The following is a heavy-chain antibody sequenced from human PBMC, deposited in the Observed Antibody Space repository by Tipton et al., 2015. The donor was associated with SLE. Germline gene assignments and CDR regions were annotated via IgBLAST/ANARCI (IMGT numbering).Heavy chain of an antibody. D-gene: IGHD3-22*01. CDR2: ISWNSGSI. CDR1: GFTFDDYA. J-gene: IGHJ4*02. V-gene: IGHV3-9*01. Sequence: QLVQSGGGLVQPGRSLRLSCAASGFTFDDYAMHWVRQAPGKGLEWVSGISWNSGSIGYADSVKGRFTISRDNAKNSLYLQMNGLRAEDTALYYCAKDMYSSGTYFDYWGQGTLVTVSS. CDR3: AKDMYSSGTYFDY.